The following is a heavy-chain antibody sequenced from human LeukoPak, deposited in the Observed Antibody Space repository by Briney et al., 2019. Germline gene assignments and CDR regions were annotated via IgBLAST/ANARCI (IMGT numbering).Heavy chain of an antibody. V-gene: IGHV4-34*01. D-gene: IGHD3-10*01. CDR1: GGSFSGYY. CDR2: INHSGST. CDR3: ARALNPSRGGARPRNGMDV. Sequence: SETLSLTCAVYGGSFSGYYWSWIRQPPGKGLEWIGEINHSGSTNYNPSLKSRVTISVDTSKNQFSLKLSSVTAADTAVYYCARALNPSRGGARPRNGMDVWGKGTTVTVSS. J-gene: IGHJ6*04.